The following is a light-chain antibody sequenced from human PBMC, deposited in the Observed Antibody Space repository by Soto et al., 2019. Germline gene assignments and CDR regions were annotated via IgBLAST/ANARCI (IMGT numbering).Light chain of an antibody. Sequence: EIVLTQSPATMSLSPGERATLYCRASQSVSSYLAWYQQKPGQAPRLLIFGASTRATGIPARFSGSGSGTDFTLTISSLQSEDFGVYFCQQYDNWPLTFGGGTKVDI. CDR3: QQYDNWPLT. CDR1: QSVSSY. J-gene: IGKJ4*01. CDR2: GAS. V-gene: IGKV3D-15*01.